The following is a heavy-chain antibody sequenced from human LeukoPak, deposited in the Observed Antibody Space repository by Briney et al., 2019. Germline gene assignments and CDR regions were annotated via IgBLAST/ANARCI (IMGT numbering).Heavy chain of an antibody. Sequence: GSSVTVCCKSSGYTFTVYYMHWVRQAPGQGLERMGWINPKSGGTKYAQKFQGRVTMTRDTSISTAYMELSRLRSDDTAVYYCAYSSGSLNFDYWGQGTLVTVSS. CDR2: INPKSGGT. D-gene: IGHD6-19*01. CDR3: AYSSGSLNFDY. J-gene: IGHJ4*02. V-gene: IGHV1-2*02. CDR1: GYTFTVYY.